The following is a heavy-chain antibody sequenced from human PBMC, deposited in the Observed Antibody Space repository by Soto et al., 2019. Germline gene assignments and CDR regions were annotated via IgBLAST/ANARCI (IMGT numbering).Heavy chain of an antibody. CDR3: ARDGFVGVGGYFDL. D-gene: IGHD3-10*01. J-gene: IGHJ2*01. Sequence: QVQLQESGPGLVKPSETLSLTCTVSGGSISSHSWSWIRQPPGKGLEWIAYMYYNGNTNYNPSLKSRVTISVDTSKNQFSLKMNSVTAADTAVYYCARDGFVGVGGYFDLWGRGTLVTVSS. CDR1: GGSISSHS. CDR2: MYYNGNT. V-gene: IGHV4-59*11.